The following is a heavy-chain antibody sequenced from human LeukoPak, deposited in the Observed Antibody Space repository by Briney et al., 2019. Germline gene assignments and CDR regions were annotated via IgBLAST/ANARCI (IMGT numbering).Heavy chain of an antibody. CDR2: ISYDGSHK. CDR3: AREGDAYSLRKYFDY. J-gene: IGHJ4*02. D-gene: IGHD5-24*01. Sequence: LSLTCTVSGGSISSSSYYWGWVRQAPGKGLEWLAFISYDGSHKDLADSVKGRVTISRDNSKNTLYLQGDSLRVEDTAVYYCAREGDAYSLRKYFDYWGQGTLVTVSS. V-gene: IGHV3-30*03. CDR1: GGSISSSSYY.